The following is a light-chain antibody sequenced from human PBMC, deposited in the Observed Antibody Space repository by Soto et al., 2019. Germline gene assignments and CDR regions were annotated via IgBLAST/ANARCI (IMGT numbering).Light chain of an antibody. CDR3: SSYTSSSTYV. Sequence: QSALTQPASVSGSPGQSITISCTGTSSVVGGYNFVSWYQQHPGKAPKLMIYDVNNRPSGVSNRFSSSKSGNTASLTISGLQAEDEAEYYCSSYTSSSTYVFGTGTKVTVL. J-gene: IGLJ1*01. CDR2: DVN. CDR1: SSVVGGYNF. V-gene: IGLV2-14*03.